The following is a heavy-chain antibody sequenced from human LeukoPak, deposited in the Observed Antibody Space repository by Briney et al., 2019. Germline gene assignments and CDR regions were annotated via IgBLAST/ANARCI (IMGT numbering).Heavy chain of an antibody. Sequence: PGGSLRLSCEASGFIFSRYGMHWVRQAPGKGLEWVALISHDGSKRYCADSVKGRFTISRDNSKNTLYLQMNSLRPEDTAVYFCAKERYILDYWGQGTLVTVSS. CDR2: ISHDGSKR. V-gene: IGHV3-30*18. CDR1: GFIFSRYG. J-gene: IGHJ4*02. D-gene: IGHD1-14*01. CDR3: AKERYILDY.